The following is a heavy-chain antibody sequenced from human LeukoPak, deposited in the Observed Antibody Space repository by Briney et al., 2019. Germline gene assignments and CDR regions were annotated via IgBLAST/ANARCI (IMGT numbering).Heavy chain of an antibody. D-gene: IGHD3-9*01. CDR3: AKTGSDILTWAYFDY. CDR1: GFTFSSYS. CDR2: ISGSGGST. V-gene: IGHV3-23*01. J-gene: IGHJ4*02. Sequence: GGSLRLSCAASGFTFSSYSMNWVRQAPGKGLEWVSAISGSGGSTYYADSVKGRFTISRDNSKNTLYLQMNSLRAEDTAVYYRAKTGSDILTWAYFDYWGQGTLVTVSS.